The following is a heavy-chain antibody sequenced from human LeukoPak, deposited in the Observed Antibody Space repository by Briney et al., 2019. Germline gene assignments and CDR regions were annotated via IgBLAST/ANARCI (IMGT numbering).Heavy chain of an antibody. D-gene: IGHD3-9*01. CDR1: GFTFSSYG. V-gene: IGHV3-23*01. Sequence: GGSLRLSCAASGFTFSSYGISWVRQAPGKGMEWVSSISGRGGNTYYADSVKGRFTISRDNSKNTLYLQMNSLRPEDTALYYCAKDIAGGLRYFDWMDVWGKGTTVTISS. CDR2: ISGRGGNT. J-gene: IGHJ6*04. CDR3: AKDIAGGLRYFDWMDV.